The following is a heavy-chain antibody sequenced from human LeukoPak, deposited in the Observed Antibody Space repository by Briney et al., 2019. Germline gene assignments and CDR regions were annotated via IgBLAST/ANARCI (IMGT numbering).Heavy chain of an antibody. CDR2: IWYDESKT. Sequence: GTSLRLSCVASGIPFNSYGMHWVRQAPGKGPEWVAIIWYDESKTYYADSVKGRFTISRDNSRNTLYLQMNGLRAEDTAVYYCATDDGYERFVYWGQGTLVTVSS. D-gene: IGHD5-12*01. CDR1: GIPFNSYG. J-gene: IGHJ4*02. CDR3: ATDDGYERFVY. V-gene: IGHV3-33*03.